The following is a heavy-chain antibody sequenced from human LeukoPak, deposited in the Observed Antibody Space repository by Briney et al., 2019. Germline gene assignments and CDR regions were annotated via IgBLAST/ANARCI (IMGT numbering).Heavy chain of an antibody. D-gene: IGHD3-9*01. Sequence: GASVKVSCKASGYTFTGYYMHWVRQAPGQGLEWMGWINPNSGGTNYAQKFQGRVTMTRDTSISTAYMELSRLRSDDTAVYYCAKDYGYFDWSKRMVFDYWGQGTLVTVSS. CDR3: AKDYGYFDWSKRMVFDY. V-gene: IGHV1-2*02. CDR2: INPNSGGT. CDR1: GYTFTGYY. J-gene: IGHJ4*02.